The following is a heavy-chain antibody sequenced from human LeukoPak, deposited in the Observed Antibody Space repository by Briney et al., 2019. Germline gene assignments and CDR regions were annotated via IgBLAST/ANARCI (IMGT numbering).Heavy chain of an antibody. CDR1: GYTFTHHY. J-gene: IGHJ4*02. CDR3: AKLPAGGVVIIDYYFDY. CDR2: IKPKTGGT. D-gene: IGHD3-3*01. V-gene: IGHV1-2*02. Sequence: ASVKVSCKPSGYTFTHHYIHWVRQAPGQGLEWMGWIKPKTGGTHFSQRFPGRVTMTRNTSISTAYMELSWLRSDDPAVYYCAKLPAGGVVIIDYYFDYWGQGTLVSVSP.